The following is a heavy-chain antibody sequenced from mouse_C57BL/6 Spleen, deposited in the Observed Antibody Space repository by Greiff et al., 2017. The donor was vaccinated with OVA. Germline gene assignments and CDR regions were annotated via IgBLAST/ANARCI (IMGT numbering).Heavy chain of an antibody. Sequence: VQLQQSGAELARPGASVTLSCKASGYTFTSYGISWVKQRTGQGLEWIGEIYPRSGNTSYNQKFKGKATLTADKSSSTAYMELRSLTSEDSAVYVCARRYYGNYSAMDYWGQGTPVTVSA. D-gene: IGHD2-1*01. V-gene: IGHV1-81*01. CDR1: GYTFTSYG. CDR2: IYPRSGNT. J-gene: IGHJ4*01. CDR3: ARRYYGNYSAMDY.